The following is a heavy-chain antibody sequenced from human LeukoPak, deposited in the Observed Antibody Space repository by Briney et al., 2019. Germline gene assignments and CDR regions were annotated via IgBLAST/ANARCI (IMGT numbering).Heavy chain of an antibody. J-gene: IGHJ5*02. V-gene: IGHV4-38-2*01. CDR3: ARAYHSSWYLNWFDP. Sequence: SETLSLTCAVSGYSISSGYYWGWIRQPPRKGLEWSVSIYHNGNTYYNPSLKSLVPISVDTSKNEFSLKLSSVTAADTAVYYCARAYHSSWYLNWFDPWGQGTLVTVSS. CDR2: IYHNGNT. D-gene: IGHD6-13*01. CDR1: GYSISSGYY.